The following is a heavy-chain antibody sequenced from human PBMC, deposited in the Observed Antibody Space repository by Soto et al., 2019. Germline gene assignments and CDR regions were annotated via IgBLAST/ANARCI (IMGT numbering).Heavy chain of an antibody. V-gene: IGHV3-33*01. Sequence: QVQLVESGGGVVQPGRSLRLSCAASGFTFSSYGMHWVRQAPGKGLEWVAVIWYDGSNKYYADSVKGRFTVSRDNSKNTLYLQMNSRGAEDTGVYYCGRDEGPYSSGTSSDYWGQGTLVTVSS. CDR3: GRDEGPYSSGTSSDY. D-gene: IGHD6-19*01. J-gene: IGHJ4*02. CDR1: GFTFSSYG. CDR2: IWYDGSNK.